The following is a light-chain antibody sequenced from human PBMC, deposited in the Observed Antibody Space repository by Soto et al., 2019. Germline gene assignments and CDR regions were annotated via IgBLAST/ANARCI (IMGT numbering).Light chain of an antibody. J-gene: IGKJ2*01. CDR3: QQNNNWPYT. V-gene: IGKV3-15*01. CDR1: QSVSRN. Sequence: DIVLTQSPATLSLSPGERATLSCRASQSVSRNLAWYQQKPGQAPRLLIYDASTRATGIPDRFSGGGSGTEFTLTISSLQSEDFAVYYCQQNNNWPYTFGQGTKVDIK. CDR2: DAS.